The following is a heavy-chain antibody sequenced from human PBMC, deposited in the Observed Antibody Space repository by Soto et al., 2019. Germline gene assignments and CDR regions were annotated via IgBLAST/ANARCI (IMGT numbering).Heavy chain of an antibody. CDR1: GFTFSNAW. CDR3: TRERYSNYVYGMDV. V-gene: IGHV3-15*01. J-gene: IGHJ6*02. Sequence: GGSLRLSCAASGFTFSNAWMSWVRQAPGKGLEWVGRIKSKTDGGTTDYAAPVKGRFTISRDDSKSIAYLQMNSLKTEDTAVYYCTRERYSNYVYGMDVWGQGTTVTVSS. D-gene: IGHD4-4*01. CDR2: IKSKTDGGTT.